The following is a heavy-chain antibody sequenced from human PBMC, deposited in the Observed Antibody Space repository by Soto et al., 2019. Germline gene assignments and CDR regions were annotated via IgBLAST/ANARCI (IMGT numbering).Heavy chain of an antibody. CDR1: GGSISSYY. D-gene: IGHD2-2*01. Sequence: SETLSLTCTVSGGSISSYYWSWIRQPPGKGLEWIGYIYYSGSTNYNPSLKSRVTISVDTSKNQFSLKLSSVTAADTAVYYCARGGSVVVVPAATYGMDVWGQGTTVTVSS. J-gene: IGHJ6*02. CDR2: IYYSGST. V-gene: IGHV4-59*01. CDR3: ARGGSVVVVPAATYGMDV.